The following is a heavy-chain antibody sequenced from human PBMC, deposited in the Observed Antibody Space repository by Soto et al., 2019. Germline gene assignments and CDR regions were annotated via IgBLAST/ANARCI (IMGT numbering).Heavy chain of an antibody. V-gene: IGHV1-18*04. Sequence: QVQLVQSGAEVKKPGASVKVSCKASDYTFTSYGISWVRQAPGQGLEWMGWISTYNGNTDYARKLQGRATMTTDTSTSTAYMELRSLRFDDTAVYYCARAAETRYYGMDVWGQGTMVTVSS. CDR2: ISTYNGNT. CDR3: ARAAETRYYGMDV. J-gene: IGHJ6*02. CDR1: DYTFTSYG.